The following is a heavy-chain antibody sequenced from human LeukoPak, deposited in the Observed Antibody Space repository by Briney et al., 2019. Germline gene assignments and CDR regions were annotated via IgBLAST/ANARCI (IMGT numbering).Heavy chain of an antibody. CDR2: INHSGST. V-gene: IGHV4-34*01. CDR1: GGSFSGYY. CDR3: ATDGSGSYFIAFDI. Sequence: SETLSLTCAVYGGSFSGYYWSWIRQPPGKGLEWIGEINHSGSTNYNPSLKSRVTISVDKSKNQFSLKLSPVTAADTAVYYCATDGSGSYFIAFDIWGQGTMVTVSS. J-gene: IGHJ3*02. D-gene: IGHD3-10*01.